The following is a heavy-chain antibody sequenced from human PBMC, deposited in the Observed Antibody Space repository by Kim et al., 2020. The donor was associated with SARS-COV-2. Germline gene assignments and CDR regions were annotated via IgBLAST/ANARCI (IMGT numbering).Heavy chain of an antibody. J-gene: IGHJ6*03. CDR2: INHSGST. CDR1: GGSFSGYY. V-gene: IGHV4-34*01. Sequence: SETLSLTCAVYGGSFSGYYWSWIRQPPGKGLEWIGEINHSGSTNYNPSLKSRVTISVDTSKNQFSLKLSSVTAADTAVYYCARGNIRNPRSYYYYMDVWGKGTTVTVSS. CDR3: ARGNIRNPRSYYYYMDV.